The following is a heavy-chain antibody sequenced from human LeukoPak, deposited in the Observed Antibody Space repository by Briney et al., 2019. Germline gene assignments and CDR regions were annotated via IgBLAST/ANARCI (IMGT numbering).Heavy chain of an antibody. Sequence: PSHSQSLLQTVSGHSLTPYSWSWIPQPAAKGLELSGRSYASGSTTYNPSLKTRVTMSVDTSKNQFSVRLTSVSAADTAVHYCARATNCSGASCYFDYWGQGTLVTASS. CDR2: SYASGST. D-gene: IGHD2-15*01. V-gene: IGHV4-4*07. CDR1: GHSLTPYS. CDR3: ARATNCSGASCYFDY. J-gene: IGHJ4*02.